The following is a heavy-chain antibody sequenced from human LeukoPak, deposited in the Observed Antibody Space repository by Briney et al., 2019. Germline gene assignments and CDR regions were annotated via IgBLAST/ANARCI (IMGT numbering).Heavy chain of an antibody. J-gene: IGHJ4*02. D-gene: IGHD2-2*01. CDR1: GFTFSSYA. V-gene: IGHV3-23*01. Sequence: GGSLRLSCAASGFTFSSYAMSWVRQAPVKGLEWVSAISGSGGSTYYADSVKGRFTISRDNSKNTLYLQMNSLRAEDTAVYYCAKDRSVVPAAADYWGQGTLVTVSS. CDR2: ISGSGGST. CDR3: AKDRSVVPAAADY.